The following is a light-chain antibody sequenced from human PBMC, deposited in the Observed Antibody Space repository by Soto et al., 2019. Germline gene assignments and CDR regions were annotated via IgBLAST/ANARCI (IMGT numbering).Light chain of an antibody. CDR3: QQYNNWPLT. J-gene: IGKJ4*01. CDR1: QSISDN. Sequence: EMVMTQSPAALSVSPGERATLSCRASQSISDNLAWYQHKPGQAPRLLIYGASTRATDIPARFSGSGSGTEFTLTISSLQSEDFAVYYCQQYNNWPLTFGGGTKVEIK. CDR2: GAS. V-gene: IGKV3-15*01.